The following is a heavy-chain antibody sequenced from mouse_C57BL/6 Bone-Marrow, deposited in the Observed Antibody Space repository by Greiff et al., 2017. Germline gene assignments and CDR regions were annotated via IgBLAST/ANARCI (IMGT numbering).Heavy chain of an antibody. Sequence: EVQLQESGGGLVKPGGSLKLSCAASGFTFSSYAMSWVRQTPGKRLEWVATISDGGSYTYYPDNVKGRFTISRDNAKNNLYLQMSHLKSEDTAMYYCARESGKAMDYWGQGTSVTVSS. V-gene: IGHV5-4*01. CDR2: ISDGGSYT. CDR3: ARESGKAMDY. CDR1: GFTFSSYA. J-gene: IGHJ4*01. D-gene: IGHD4-1*01.